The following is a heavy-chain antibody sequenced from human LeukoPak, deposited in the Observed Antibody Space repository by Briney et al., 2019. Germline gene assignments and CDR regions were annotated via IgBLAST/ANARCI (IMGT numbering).Heavy chain of an antibody. CDR1: GFTFDDYG. J-gene: IGHJ3*02. CDR3: ARVLGVTILFDI. Sequence: TGGSLRLSCAASGFTFDDYGMSWVRQAPGKGLEWIGEIYHSGSTNYNPSLKSRVTISVDKSKNQFSLKLSSVTAADTAVYYCARVLGVTILFDIWGRGTMVTVSS. D-gene: IGHD1-26*01. V-gene: IGHV4-4*02. CDR2: IYHSGST.